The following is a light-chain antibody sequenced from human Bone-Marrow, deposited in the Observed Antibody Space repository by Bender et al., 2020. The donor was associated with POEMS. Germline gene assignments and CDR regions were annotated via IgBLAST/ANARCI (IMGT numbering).Light chain of an antibody. V-gene: IGLV1-44*01. J-gene: IGLJ3*02. CDR1: SSNIGSNT. CDR2: SNN. CDR3: APWDDSLNGWV. Sequence: QSVLTQPPSASGTPGQRVTISCSGGSSNIGSNTVNWYQQLPGTAPKLLIYSNNQRPSGVPDRFSGSKSGTSASLAISGLQSEDEADYYCAPWDDSLNGWVFGGGTKLTVL.